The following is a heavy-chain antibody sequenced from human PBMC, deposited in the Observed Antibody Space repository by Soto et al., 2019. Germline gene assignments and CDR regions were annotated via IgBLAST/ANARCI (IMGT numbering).Heavy chain of an antibody. CDR2: ISKSGART. Sequence: GGSLRLSCAASGFTFDDYAMHWVRQAPGKGLEWVSVISKSGARTYYADSVKCRFTISRDNSKNTLYLQMNSLRAEDTAVYYCARERPYYDILTGYYKGDAFDIWGQGTMVTVS. V-gene: IGHV3-23*01. D-gene: IGHD3-9*01. CDR3: ARERPYYDILTGYYKGDAFDI. CDR1: GFTFDDYA. J-gene: IGHJ3*02.